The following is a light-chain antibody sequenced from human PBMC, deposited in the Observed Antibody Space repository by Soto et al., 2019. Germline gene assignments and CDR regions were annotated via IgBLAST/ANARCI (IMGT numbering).Light chain of an antibody. J-gene: IGKJ2*01. CDR1: QSVRNVY. CDR3: QQSGSSPRT. V-gene: IGKV3-20*01. CDR2: DAS. Sequence: MVLTQSPATLSLSPGERATLSCRASQSVRNVYLAWYQQKPGQAPRLLLYDASNRATGIPDRFSGSGSGTDFTLTINGLEPEDFAVYYCQQSGSSPRTFGQRTKLQIK.